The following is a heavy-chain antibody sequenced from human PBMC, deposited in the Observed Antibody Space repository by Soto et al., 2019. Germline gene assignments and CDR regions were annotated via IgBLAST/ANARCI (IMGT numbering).Heavy chain of an antibody. V-gene: IGHV2-5*01. J-gene: IGHJ4*02. Sequence: QITLKESGPTLVKPTQTLTLTCTLSGFSLSSSGVSVGWIRQPPGKALEWLALIFWHDDKRYSPSLKNRLSITKDTSKNQVVLIMTNMDPVDTAPYYCAHSSRCGDCSLDYWGQGTLVTVSS. D-gene: IGHD2-21*02. CDR3: AHSSRCGDCSLDY. CDR2: IFWHDDK. CDR1: GFSLSSSGVS.